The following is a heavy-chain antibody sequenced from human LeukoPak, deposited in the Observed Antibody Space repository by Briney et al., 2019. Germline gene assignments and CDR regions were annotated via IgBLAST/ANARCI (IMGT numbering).Heavy chain of an antibody. V-gene: IGHV4-39*01. CDR2: IYYIGST. CDR1: GGSISSGSYC. J-gene: IGHJ5*02. Sequence: SETLSLTCTVSGGSISSGSYCWGWIRQPPGKGLEWIGYIYYIGSTYYNPSLKAAVTICVATSKDQSSLKLSSVTAADTAVYYCARPGGVAAAGLSLGIDPWGQGTLVTVSS. D-gene: IGHD6-13*01. CDR3: ARPGGVAAAGLSLGIDP.